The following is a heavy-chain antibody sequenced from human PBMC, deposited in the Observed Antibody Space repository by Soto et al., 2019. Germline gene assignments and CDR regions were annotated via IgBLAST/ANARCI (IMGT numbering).Heavy chain of an antibody. CDR1: GASLSGYF. CDR3: ASYHYYDFWIGSRDYMDV. D-gene: IGHD3-3*01. V-gene: IGHV4-34*01. J-gene: IGHJ6*03. Sequence: TSETLSLTCAVYGASLSGYFWSWVRQPPGKGLEWIGEINHSGSTNYNPSLKSRVTISADTSKHQFSLRLSSVTAADSAIYYCASYHYYDFWIGSRDYMDVWGKGTTVTVSS. CDR2: INHSGST.